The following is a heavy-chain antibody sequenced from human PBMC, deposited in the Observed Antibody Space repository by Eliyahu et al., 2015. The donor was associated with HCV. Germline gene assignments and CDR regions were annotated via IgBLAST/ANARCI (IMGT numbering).Heavy chain of an antibody. Sequence: QVQLVQSGPELKKPGASVKVSCKPSGYSFPNYGHTWVRQAPGQGLEWIGWISAYSGDTAYAQKFXGRVDITTXTSTNTTYMELRSLTSDDTAVYYCARFPSWQWXYLDYWGQGTLVTVSS. CDR2: ISAYSGDT. D-gene: IGHD6-19*01. V-gene: IGHV1-18*04. CDR3: ARFPSWQWXYLDY. J-gene: IGHJ4*02. CDR1: GYSFPNYG.